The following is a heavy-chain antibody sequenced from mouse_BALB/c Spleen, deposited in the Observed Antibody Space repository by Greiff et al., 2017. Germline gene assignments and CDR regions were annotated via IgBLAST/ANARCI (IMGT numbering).Heavy chain of an antibody. D-gene: IGHD2-3*01. J-gene: IGHJ2*01. V-gene: IGHV1-77*01. CDR1: GYTFTDYY. CDR2: IYPGSGNT. Sequence: VQLQQSGAELARPGASVKLSCKASGYTFTDYYINWVKQRTGQGLEWIGEIYPGSGNTYYNEKFTGKATLTADKSSSTAYMELSILTSEDSAVYYCARSDGYYRYWGQGTTLTVSS. CDR3: ARSDGYYRY.